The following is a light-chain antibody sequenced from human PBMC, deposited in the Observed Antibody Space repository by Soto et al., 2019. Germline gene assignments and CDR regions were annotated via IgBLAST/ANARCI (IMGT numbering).Light chain of an antibody. J-gene: IGKJ2*01. CDR2: GAS. CDR3: QQYNNWPYT. V-gene: IGKV3-15*01. CDR1: QSVSSN. Sequence: EIVMTQSPATLSVSPGERATLSCRASQSVSSNLAWYQQKPGQAPRLLIYGASTRATGIPARFSGSGSGTEFTLTISSLQSEELAVYYCQQYNNWPYTFGQGTKLAIK.